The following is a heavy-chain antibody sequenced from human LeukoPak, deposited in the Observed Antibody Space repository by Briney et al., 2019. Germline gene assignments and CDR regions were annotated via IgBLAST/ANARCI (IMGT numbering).Heavy chain of an antibody. CDR2: ISYDGSNK. Sequence: GGSLRLSCAASGFTFSSYGMHWVRQAPGKGLEWVAVISYDGSNKYYADSVKGRFTISRDNSKNTLYLQMNTLRAEDTAVYYSVGGLRGWGDFFGGDVWGPGTPGSVSS. D-gene: IGHD4-23*01. V-gene: IGHV3-30*03. J-gene: IGHJ6*02. CDR3: VGGLRGWGDFFGGDV. CDR1: GFTFSSYG.